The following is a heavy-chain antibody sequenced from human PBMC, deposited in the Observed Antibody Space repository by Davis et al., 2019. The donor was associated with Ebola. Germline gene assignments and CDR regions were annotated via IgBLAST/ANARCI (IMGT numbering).Heavy chain of an antibody. V-gene: IGHV1-8*02. CDR2: MNPNSGNT. CDR3: ARYPSDLYYYYYGMDV. CDR1: GHTFTGYS. Sequence: ASVKVSCKASGHTFTGYSMHWVRQATGQGLEWMGWMNPNSGNTGYAQKFQGRVTMTRNTSISTAYMELSSLRSEDTAVYYCARYPSDLYYYYYGMDVWGQGTTVTVSS. J-gene: IGHJ6*02.